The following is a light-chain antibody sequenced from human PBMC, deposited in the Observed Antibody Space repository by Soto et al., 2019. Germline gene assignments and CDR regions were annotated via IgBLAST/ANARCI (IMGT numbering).Light chain of an antibody. CDR3: QQRSNWPLT. Sequence: EIVLTQSPATLSLSPGERATLSCRASQSVSSSLAWYQQKPAQAPRLLIYDASNRATGIPARFSGSGSGTDFTLTIGSLEPEVFAVYYCQQRSNWPLTFGGGTKVEIK. CDR2: DAS. V-gene: IGKV3-11*01. CDR1: QSVSSS. J-gene: IGKJ4*01.